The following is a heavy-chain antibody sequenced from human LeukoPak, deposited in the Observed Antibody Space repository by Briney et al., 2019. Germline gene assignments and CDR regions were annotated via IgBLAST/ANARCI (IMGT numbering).Heavy chain of an antibody. V-gene: IGHV4-59*12. J-gene: IGHJ4*02. Sequence: SETLSLTCTVSGGSISSYYWSWIRQPPGKGLEWIGYIYYSGNTNYNPSLKSRVTISVDTSKNQFSLKLSSVTAADTAVYYCARVPNLAAADYWGQGTLVTVSS. CDR2: IYYSGNT. CDR1: GGSISSYY. CDR3: ARVPNLAAADY. D-gene: IGHD6-13*01.